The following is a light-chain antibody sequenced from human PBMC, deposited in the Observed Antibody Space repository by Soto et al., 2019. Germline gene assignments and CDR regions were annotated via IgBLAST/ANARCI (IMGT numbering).Light chain of an antibody. CDR2: STN. V-gene: IGLV7-43*01. CDR3: LLYYGGQMGV. J-gene: IGLJ2*01. Sequence: QAVVTQEPSLTASPGGTVTLTCASSTGAVTSGYYPNWFQQKPGQAPRALIYSTNNKYSWTPVRFSGSLLGGKAALTLSGVQPEDEAEYYCLLYYGGQMGVFGGGTKLTVL. CDR1: TGAVTSGYY.